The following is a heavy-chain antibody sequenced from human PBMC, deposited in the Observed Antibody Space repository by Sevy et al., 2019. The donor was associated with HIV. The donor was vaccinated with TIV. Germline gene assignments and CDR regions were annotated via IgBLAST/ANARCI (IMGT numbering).Heavy chain of an antibody. V-gene: IGHV4-39*01. J-gene: IGHJ4*02. CDR1: GGSISSSSYY. D-gene: IGHD3-16*01. Sequence: SETLSLTCTVSGGSISSSSYYWGWIRQPPGKGLEWIGSIYYSGSSYSNPSLKSRVTISEDTSKNQFSLKLSSVTAADTAVYYCARMALGLRLYYFDSWGQGTLVTVSS. CDR2: IYYSGSS. CDR3: ARMALGLRLYYFDS.